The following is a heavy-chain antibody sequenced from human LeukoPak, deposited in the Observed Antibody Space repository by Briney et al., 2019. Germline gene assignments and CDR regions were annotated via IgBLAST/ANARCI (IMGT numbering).Heavy chain of an antibody. CDR2: IYYSGST. CDR3: ASIYCSGGSCYSPFDY. D-gene: IGHD2-15*01. J-gene: IGHJ4*02. CDR1: GGSISSGDYY. Sequence: SETLSLTCSVSGGSISSGDYYWSWIRQPPGKGLEWIGYIYYSGSTYYNPSLKSRVTISVDTSKNQFSLKLSSVTAADTAVYYCASIYCSGGSCYSPFDYWGQGTLVTVS. V-gene: IGHV4-30-4*08.